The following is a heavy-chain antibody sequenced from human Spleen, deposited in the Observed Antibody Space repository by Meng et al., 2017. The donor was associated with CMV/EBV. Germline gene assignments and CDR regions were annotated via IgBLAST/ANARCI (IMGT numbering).Heavy chain of an antibody. CDR1: GDSLSSNSVA. J-gene: IGHJ5*01. Sequence: WAISGDSLSSNSVAWYWIRQSPSRGLEWLGRTYYRAEWYNDYAKSVKSRITINPDTSKNQFSLQLTSVTPEDTAVYSCARGRVGAFDSWGQGTLVTVSS. CDR2: TYYRAEWYN. CDR3: ARGRVGAFDS. V-gene: IGHV6-1*01. D-gene: IGHD3-16*01.